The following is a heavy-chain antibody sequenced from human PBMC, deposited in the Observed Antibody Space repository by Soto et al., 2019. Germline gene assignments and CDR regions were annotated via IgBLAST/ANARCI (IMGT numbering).Heavy chain of an antibody. CDR2: IIPILGIA. CDR1: GGTFSSYT. D-gene: IGHD3-3*01. Sequence: SVKVSCKASGGTFSSYTISWVRQAPGQGLEWMGRIIPILGIANYAQKFQGRVTITADKSTSTAYMELSSLRSEDTAVYYCARGISGTRMLGVVSNNWFDPWGQGTLVTVSS. CDR3: ARGISGTRMLGVVSNNWFDP. J-gene: IGHJ5*02. V-gene: IGHV1-69*02.